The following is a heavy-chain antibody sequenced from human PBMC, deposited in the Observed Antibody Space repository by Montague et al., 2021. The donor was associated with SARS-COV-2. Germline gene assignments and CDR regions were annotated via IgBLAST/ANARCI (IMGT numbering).Heavy chain of an antibody. CDR1: GFSLSTSGMC. CDR2: IDWDDDK. D-gene: IGHD6-6*01. V-gene: IGHV2-70*01. J-gene: IGHJ6*02. CDR3: ARSPHRPLGPRFSFYVMDV. Sequence: PALVKPTQTLTLTCTFSGFSLSTSGMCVSWIRQPPGKALEWLALIDWDDDKYYSTSLKTRLTISKDTSKNQVVLTMTNMDPVDTATYYCARSPHRPLGPRFSFYVMDVWGQGTTVTVSS.